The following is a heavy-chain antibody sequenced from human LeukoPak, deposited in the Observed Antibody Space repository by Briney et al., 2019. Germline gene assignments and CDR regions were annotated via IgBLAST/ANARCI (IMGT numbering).Heavy chain of an antibody. J-gene: IGHJ4*02. CDR1: ARSTGSGSYD. V-gene: IGHV4-61*02. CDR3: ARTYSCGGDCYSFDY. Sequence: PSESLSLTCTVSARSTGSGSYDCGWIRQPAGKGLEWIVRIYTSGSTNYNPSLKSRVTISVDTSKNQFSLKLSSVTAADTAVYYCARTYSCGGDCYSFDYWGQGTLVTVSS. D-gene: IGHD2-21*02. CDR2: IYTSGST.